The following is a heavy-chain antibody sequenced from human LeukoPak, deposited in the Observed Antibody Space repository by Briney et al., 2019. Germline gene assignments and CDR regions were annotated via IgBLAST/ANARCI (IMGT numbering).Heavy chain of an antibody. CDR1: GVSISSGSYY. Sequence: SETLSLTCTVSGVSISSGSYYWSWIRQPAGKGLEWIGRIYTSGSTNYNPSLKSRVTISVDTSKNQFSLELSSVTAADTAVYYCARDRAVVTNHYYYYGMDVWGQGTTVTVSS. CDR2: IYTSGST. CDR3: ARDRAVVTNHYYYYGMDV. J-gene: IGHJ6*02. D-gene: IGHD4-23*01. V-gene: IGHV4-61*02.